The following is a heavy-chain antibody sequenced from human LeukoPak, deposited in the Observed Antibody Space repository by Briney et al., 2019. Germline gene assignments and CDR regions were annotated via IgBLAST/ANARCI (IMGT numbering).Heavy chain of an antibody. CDR1: RFTFSNYV. V-gene: IGHV3-23*01. CDR2: FSGSGDST. D-gene: IGHD6-19*01. Sequence: GGSLRLSCAASRFTFSNYVMSWVRQAPGKGLEWVSGFSGSGDSTYYADSVKGRFTISRDNSKNTLYLQMNSLRLEDTAAYYCAKIRAPSGWFNSDYWGQGTLVTVSS. CDR3: AKIRAPSGWFNSDY. J-gene: IGHJ4*02.